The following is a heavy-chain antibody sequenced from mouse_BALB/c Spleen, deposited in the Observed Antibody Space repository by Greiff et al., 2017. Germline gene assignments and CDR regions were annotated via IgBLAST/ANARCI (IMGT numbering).Heavy chain of an antibody. D-gene: IGHD2-3*01. CDR3: ARRSLGYYDWYFDV. Sequence: VQLVESGAELAKPGASVKMSCKASGYTFTSYWMHWVKQRPGQGLEWIGYINPSTGYTEYNQKFKDKATLTADKSSSTAYMQLSSLTSEDSAVYYCARRSLGYYDWYFDVWGAGTTVTVSS. V-gene: IGHV1-7*01. J-gene: IGHJ1*01. CDR1: GYTFTSYW. CDR2: INPSTGYT.